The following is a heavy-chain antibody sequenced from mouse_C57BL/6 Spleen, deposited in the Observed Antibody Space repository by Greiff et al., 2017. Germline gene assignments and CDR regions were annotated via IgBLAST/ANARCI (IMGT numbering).Heavy chain of an antibody. Sequence: EVKLVESGGDLVKPGGSLKLSCAASGFTFSSYGMSWVRQTPDKRLEWVATISSGGSYTYYPDSVKGRFTISRDNAKNTLYLQMSSLKSEDTAMYYCARQGTGNGGYFDYWGQGTTLTVSS. CDR1: GFTFSSYG. V-gene: IGHV5-6*01. CDR2: ISSGGSYT. CDR3: ARQGTGNGGYFDY. D-gene: IGHD4-1*01. J-gene: IGHJ2*01.